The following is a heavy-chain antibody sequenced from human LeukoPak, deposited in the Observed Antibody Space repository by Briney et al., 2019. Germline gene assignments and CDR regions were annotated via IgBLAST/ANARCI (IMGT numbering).Heavy chain of an antibody. D-gene: IGHD2-2*01. CDR2: IKQDGSEK. Sequence: GGSLRLSCAASGFTFSSYWMSWARQAPGKGLEWVANIKQDGSEKYYVDSVKGRFTISRDNAKNSLYLQMNSLRAEDTAVYYCARGQLPLYYYYYYMDVWGKGTTVTVSS. CDR1: GFTFSSYW. J-gene: IGHJ6*03. CDR3: ARGQLPLYYYYYYMDV. V-gene: IGHV3-7*01.